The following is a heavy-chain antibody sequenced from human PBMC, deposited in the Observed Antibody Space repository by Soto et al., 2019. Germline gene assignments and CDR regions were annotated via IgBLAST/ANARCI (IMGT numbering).Heavy chain of an antibody. CDR1: GYTFTSYG. D-gene: IGHD3-10*01. J-gene: IGHJ6*04. V-gene: IGHV1-18*01. Sequence: ASGKGSCKASGYTFTSYGISWVRQAPGQGLEWMGWISAYNGNTNYAQKLQGRVTMTTDTSTSTAYMELRSLRSDDTAVYYCARDPRIYGSGTIDGMDVWGKETMVTVSS. CDR2: ISAYNGNT. CDR3: ARDPRIYGSGTIDGMDV.